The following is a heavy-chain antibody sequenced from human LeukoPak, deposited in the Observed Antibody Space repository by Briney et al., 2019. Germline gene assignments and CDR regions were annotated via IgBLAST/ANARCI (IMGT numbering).Heavy chain of an antibody. V-gene: IGHV3-30*18. CDR1: GFTFSSYG. J-gene: IGHJ6*02. CDR2: ISYDGSNK. Sequence: GGSLRLSCAASGFTFSSYGMHWVRQAPGKGLEWVAVISYDGSNKYYADSVKGRFTISRDNSKNTLYLQVNSLRAEDTAVYYCAKALRYCSSTSCQTYYYYGMDVWGQGTTVTVSS. CDR3: AKALRYCSSTSCQTYYYYGMDV. D-gene: IGHD2-2*01.